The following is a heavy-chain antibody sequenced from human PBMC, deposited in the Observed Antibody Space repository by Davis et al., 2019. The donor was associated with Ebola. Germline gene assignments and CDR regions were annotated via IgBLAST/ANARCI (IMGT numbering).Heavy chain of an antibody. CDR3: ARGRRYSYGPPRY. V-gene: IGHV4-39*07. Sequence: SETLSLTCTVSGGSISSGGYYWSWIRQPPGKGLEWIGEINHSGSTNYNPSLKSRVTISVDTSKNQFSLKLSSVTAADTSVYYCARGRRYSYGPPRYWGQGTLVTVS. CDR1: GGSISSGGYY. J-gene: IGHJ4*02. D-gene: IGHD5-18*01. CDR2: INHSGST.